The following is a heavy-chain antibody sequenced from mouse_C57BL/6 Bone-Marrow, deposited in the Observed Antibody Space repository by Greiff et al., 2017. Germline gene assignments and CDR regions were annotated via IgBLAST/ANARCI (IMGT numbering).Heavy chain of an antibody. J-gene: IGHJ2*01. V-gene: IGHV1-69*01. CDR3: ATSYYYGYFDY. CDR2: IDPSGSYT. Sequence: QVQLQQPGAELVMPGASVKLSCKASGYTFTSYWMHWVKQRPGQGLEWIGEIDPSGSYTNYNQKFKGKSTLTVDKSSSTAYMQLSSLTSEDSAVYYCATSYYYGYFDYWGQGTTLTVSS. CDR1: GYTFTSYW. D-gene: IGHD1-1*01.